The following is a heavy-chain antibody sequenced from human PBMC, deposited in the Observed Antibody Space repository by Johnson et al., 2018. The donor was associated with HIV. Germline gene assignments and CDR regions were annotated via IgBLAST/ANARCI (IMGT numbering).Heavy chain of an antibody. V-gene: IGHV3-30*04. CDR3: ARAVVGVRPAVALDV. Sequence: QVQLVESGGGVVQPGRSLRLSCAASGFTFSSYAMHWVRQAPGKGLEWVAVIWYDGSNKYSADSVKGRFTTSRDKSKKTLNMEMNSLRVDDTAVDYCARAVVGVRPAVALDVWCRWTMVTVSS. J-gene: IGHJ3*01. D-gene: IGHD3-3*01. CDR2: IWYDGSNK. CDR1: GFTFSSYA.